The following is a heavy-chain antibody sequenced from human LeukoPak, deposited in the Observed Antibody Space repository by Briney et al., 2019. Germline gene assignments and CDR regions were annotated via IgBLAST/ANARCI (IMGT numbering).Heavy chain of an antibody. CDR2: ITSDGSST. J-gene: IGHJ6*02. CDR1: GFSFRSYW. V-gene: IGHV3-74*01. Sequence: QSGGSLRLSCAASGFSFRSYWMHWVRHDPGKGLVWVSHITSDGSSTGYADSVKGRFTISRDNAKNTLYLQMNSLRVEDTAVYYCVRDTPGDGLDVWGQGTTVTVSS. CDR3: VRDTPGDGLDV.